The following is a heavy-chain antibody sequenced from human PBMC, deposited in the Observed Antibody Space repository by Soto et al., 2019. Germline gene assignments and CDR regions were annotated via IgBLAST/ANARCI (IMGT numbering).Heavy chain of an antibody. J-gene: IGHJ4*02. CDR3: TRLPDYYDSSGPHGFDY. CDR1: GFTFSGSA. V-gene: IGHV3-73*02. Sequence: EVQLVESGGGLVQPGGSLKLSCAASGFTFSGSAMHWVRQASGKGLEWVGRIRSKANSYATAYAASVKGRFTISRDDSKNTAYRQMNSLKTEDTAVYYCTRLPDYYDSSGPHGFDYWGQGTLVTVSS. D-gene: IGHD3-22*01. CDR2: IRSKANSYAT.